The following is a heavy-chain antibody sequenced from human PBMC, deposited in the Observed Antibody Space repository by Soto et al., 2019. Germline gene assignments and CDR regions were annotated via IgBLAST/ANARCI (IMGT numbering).Heavy chain of an antibody. Sequence: QVQLVQSGAEVKKPGASVKVSCKASGYTFTSYGISWVRQAPGQGLEWMGWISAYNGNTNYALKRQGRVTMTTYTTTSKAYMELRSLRSDDTAVYYCAREKPLRGRGGSYWVAADFDYWGQGTMVTVSS. CDR2: ISAYNGNT. CDR3: AREKPLRGRGGSYWVAADFDY. J-gene: IGHJ4*02. V-gene: IGHV1-18*04. CDR1: GYTFTSYG. D-gene: IGHD1-26*01.